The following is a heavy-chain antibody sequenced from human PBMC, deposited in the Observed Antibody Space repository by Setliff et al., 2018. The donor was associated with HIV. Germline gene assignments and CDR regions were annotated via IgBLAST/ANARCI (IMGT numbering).Heavy chain of an antibody. CDR3: ARGAWYTSGWHSSRYMDV. D-gene: IGHD6-25*01. Sequence: ASVKVSCKASGYTFTSSDIYWVRQATGQGLEWMGWVNPKSGNTGYAQKFQGRVIMTRDTSISTVYMELRSLRSEDTAVYYCARGAWYTSGWHSSRYMDVGGKGTTVTVSS. J-gene: IGHJ6*03. CDR1: GYTFTSSD. V-gene: IGHV1-8*02. CDR2: VNPKSGNT.